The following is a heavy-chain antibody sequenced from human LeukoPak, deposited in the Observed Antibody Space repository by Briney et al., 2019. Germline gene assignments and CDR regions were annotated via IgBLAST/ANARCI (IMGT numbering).Heavy chain of an antibody. D-gene: IGHD1-1*01. Sequence: SETLSLTCAVYGGSFSGYYWSWIRQPPGKGLEWIGEINHSGSTNYNPSLKSRLTMSADTSKKQFSLILNSVTAADTAVYYCAVGRPRNTTRLDDGYDFWGQGTMVTVSS. CDR1: GGSFSGYY. V-gene: IGHV4-34*01. J-gene: IGHJ3*01. CDR3: AVGRPRNTTRLDDGYDF. CDR2: INHSGST.